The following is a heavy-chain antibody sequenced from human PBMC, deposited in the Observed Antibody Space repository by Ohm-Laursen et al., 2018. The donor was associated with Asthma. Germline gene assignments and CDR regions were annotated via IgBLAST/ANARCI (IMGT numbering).Heavy chain of an antibody. Sequence: GASVKVSCNTSGYTFTGYYMHWVRQAPGQGLEWMGRINPNSGGTNYAQKFQGRVTMTRDTSISTAYMELSRLRSDDTAVYYCARDQGLVGATAFDYWGQGTLVTVSS. J-gene: IGHJ4*02. V-gene: IGHV1-2*06. CDR2: INPNSGGT. CDR3: ARDQGLVGATAFDY. D-gene: IGHD1-26*01. CDR1: GYTFTGYY.